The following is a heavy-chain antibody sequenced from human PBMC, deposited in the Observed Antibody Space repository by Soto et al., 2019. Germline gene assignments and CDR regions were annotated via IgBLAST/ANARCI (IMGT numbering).Heavy chain of an antibody. CDR1: GFTFDTYW. Sequence: GGSLRLSCAASGFTFDTYWMNWVRQAPGKGPEWLSGINSDGSNKYYADSVKGRFTISRDNSKNTLYLQMNSLRAEDTAVYYCARGEEELEMDVWGQGTTVTVSS. CDR3: ARGEEELEMDV. V-gene: IGHV3-30-3*01. J-gene: IGHJ6*02. CDR2: INSDGSNK. D-gene: IGHD6-6*01.